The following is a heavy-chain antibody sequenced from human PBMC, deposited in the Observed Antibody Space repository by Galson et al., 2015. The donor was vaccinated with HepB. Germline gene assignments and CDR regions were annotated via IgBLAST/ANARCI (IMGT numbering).Heavy chain of an antibody. V-gene: IGHV3-30-3*01. CDR3: ARRARVGFGGAPLDY. Sequence: SLRLSCAASRFNFSNYAMHWVRQAPGKGLEWVAVISYDGSNKYYADSVKGRFTISRDNSKNMLYLQMSSLKTEDTALYSCARRARVGFGGAPLDYWGQGTLVTVSS. J-gene: IGHJ4*02. CDR1: RFNFSNYA. CDR2: ISYDGSNK. D-gene: IGHD3-16*01.